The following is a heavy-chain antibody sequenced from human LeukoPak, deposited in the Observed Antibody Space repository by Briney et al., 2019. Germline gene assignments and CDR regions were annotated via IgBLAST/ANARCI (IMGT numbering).Heavy chain of an antibody. J-gene: IGHJ4*02. CDR2: ISSSSSYI. D-gene: IGHD3-22*01. Sequence: PGGSLRLPCAASGFTFSSYSMNWVRQAPGKGLEWVSSISSSSSYIYYADSVKGRFTISRDNAKNTLYLQTNSLRAEDTAVYYCARAITTYYYDSSGIDDYWGQGTLVTVSS. CDR3: ARAITTYYYDSSGIDDY. V-gene: IGHV3-21*01. CDR1: GFTFSSYS.